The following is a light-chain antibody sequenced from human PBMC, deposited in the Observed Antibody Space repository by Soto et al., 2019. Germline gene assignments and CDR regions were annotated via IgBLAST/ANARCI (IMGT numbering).Light chain of an antibody. CDR3: QQHNSYPYT. J-gene: IGKJ2*01. Sequence: QLTQSPSFLSASVGDRVTITCRASQDISTFLAWYQQKPGKAPHLLIYSASNLHSGVPSRFSGSGSGTEFTLTVSSLQPEDFATYHCQQHNSYPYTFGQGTKVDIK. V-gene: IGKV1-9*01. CDR2: SAS. CDR1: QDISTF.